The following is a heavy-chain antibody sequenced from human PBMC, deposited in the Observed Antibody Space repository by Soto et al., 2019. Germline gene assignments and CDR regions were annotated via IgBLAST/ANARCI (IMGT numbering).Heavy chain of an antibody. D-gene: IGHD2-2*01. Sequence: QVQLVQSGAEVKKPGSSVKVSCKASGGTFRSYAISWVRQAPGQGLEWMGGIIPIFGTANYAQKFQGRVTITADESTSTAYIELSSLRSEDTAVYYCARGDIVVVPAAMRYYYYGMDVCGQGTTVTVSS. CDR1: GGTFRSYA. CDR3: ARGDIVVVPAAMRYYYYGMDV. CDR2: IIPIFGTA. J-gene: IGHJ6*02. V-gene: IGHV1-69*01.